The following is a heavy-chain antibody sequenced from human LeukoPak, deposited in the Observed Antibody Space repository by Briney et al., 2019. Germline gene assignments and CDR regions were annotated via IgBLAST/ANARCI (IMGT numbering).Heavy chain of an antibody. CDR1: GFTFSSYG. V-gene: IGHV3-30*18. CDR3: AKDHTWYATDFDY. Sequence: PGRSLRLSCAASGFTFSSYGMHWVRQAPGKGLEWVAVISYDGSNKYYADSVKGRFTISRDNSKNTLYLQMNSLRAEDTAVYYCAKDHTWYATDFDYWGQGTLVTVSS. J-gene: IGHJ4*02. CDR2: ISYDGSNK. D-gene: IGHD2-15*01.